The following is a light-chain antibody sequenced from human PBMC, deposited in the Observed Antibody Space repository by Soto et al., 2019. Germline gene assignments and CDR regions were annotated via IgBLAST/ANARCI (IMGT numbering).Light chain of an antibody. J-gene: IGKJ4*01. CDR1: QSVSET. Sequence: EILMTQSPATVSVSPGERATLSCRASQSVSETLAWYQQKPGQAPRLLIYHASARATGIPARFSGSGSGTEFTLTISGLQSEDNGTYYCQQYENLPLTFGGGTKVDIK. CDR3: QQYENLPLT. CDR2: HAS. V-gene: IGKV3-15*01.